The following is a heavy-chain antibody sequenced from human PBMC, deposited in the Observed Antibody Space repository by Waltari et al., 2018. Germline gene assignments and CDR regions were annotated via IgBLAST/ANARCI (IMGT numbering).Heavy chain of an antibody. V-gene: IGHV4-59*01. CDR3: ARGQGYSDYFDY. CDR1: GGSISSYH. D-gene: IGHD5-18*01. CDR2: IYYSGGT. J-gene: IGHJ4*02. Sequence: QVQLQESGPGLVKPSETLSLTCTVSGGSISSYHWSWIRQPPGKGLEWIGYIYYSGGTNYNPSLKSRVTISVDTSKNQFSLKLSSVTAADTAVYYCARGQGYSDYFDYWGQGTLVTVSS.